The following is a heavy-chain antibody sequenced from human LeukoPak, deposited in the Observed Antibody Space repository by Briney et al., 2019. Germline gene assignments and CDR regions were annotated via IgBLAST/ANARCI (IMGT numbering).Heavy chain of an antibody. CDR2: ISTSSRSI. J-gene: IGHJ4*02. Sequence: GGSLRLSCAASGFPFTTAWMTWVRQAPGKGLKWVSFISTSSRSIYYADSVKGRFTISRDNAKNSLYLQMNSLRDDDTALYFCARAGWSDYWGQGTLVTVSS. V-gene: IGHV3-48*02. CDR1: GFPFTTAW. CDR3: ARAGWSDY. D-gene: IGHD2-8*01.